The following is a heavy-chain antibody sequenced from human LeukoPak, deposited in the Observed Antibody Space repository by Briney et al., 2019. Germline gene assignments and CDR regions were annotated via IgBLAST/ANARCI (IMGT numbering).Heavy chain of an antibody. Sequence: SETLSLTCAVYGGSFSGYYWSWIRQPPGKGLEWIGEINHSGSTNYNPSLKSRVTISVDTSKNQFSLKLSSVTAADTAVYYCALRGRYSGYSYYYCGMDVWGKGTTVTVSS. J-gene: IGHJ6*04. V-gene: IGHV4-34*01. CDR3: ALRGRYSGYSYYYCGMDV. D-gene: IGHD5-12*01. CDR2: INHSGST. CDR1: GGSFSGYY.